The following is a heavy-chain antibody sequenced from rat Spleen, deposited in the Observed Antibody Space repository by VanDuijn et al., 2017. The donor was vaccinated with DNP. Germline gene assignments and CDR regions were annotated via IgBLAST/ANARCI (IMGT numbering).Heavy chain of an antibody. CDR1: GFTFSNYY. CDR2: ISTGGGNT. CDR3: TRGVYYGSSWAFDY. J-gene: IGHJ2*01. Sequence: EVQLVESGGGLVQPGRSMKLSCAASGFTFSNYYMAWVRQGPTKGLEWVAAISTGGGNTYYRDSVKGRFTISRDNAKSSLYLQMNSLKSEDTATYYCTRGVYYGSSWAFDYWGHGVMVTVSS. D-gene: IGHD1-6*01. V-gene: IGHV5-25*01.